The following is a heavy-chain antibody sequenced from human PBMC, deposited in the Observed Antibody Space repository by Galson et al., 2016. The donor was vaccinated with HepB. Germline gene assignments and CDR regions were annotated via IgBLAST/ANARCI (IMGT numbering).Heavy chain of an antibody. J-gene: IGHJ6*03. CDR2: INPSGCST. D-gene: IGHD4/OR15-4a*01. Sequence: SVKVSCKASGYTFTSYYMHWVRQAPGQRLEWMGIINPSGCSTSYAQKFQGRVTMTRDTSTSTVYMELSSLRSEDTAVYYCARGARLLPTDYYCYMDVWGKGTTVTVSS. CDR3: ARGARLLPTDYYCYMDV. V-gene: IGHV1-46*01. CDR1: GYTFTSYY.